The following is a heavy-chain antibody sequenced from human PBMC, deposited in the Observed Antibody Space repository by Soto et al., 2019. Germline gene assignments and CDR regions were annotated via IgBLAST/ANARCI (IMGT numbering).Heavy chain of an antibody. CDR2: ISGSGGST. D-gene: IGHD2-2*01. Sequence: GSLRLSCAASGFTFSSYAMSWVRQAPGKGLEWVSAISGSGGSTYYADSVKGRFTISRDNSKNTLYLQMNSLRAEDTAVYYCAKDVPDCSSTSCYYYYYGMDVWGQGTTVTVSS. CDR1: GFTFSSYA. V-gene: IGHV3-23*01. CDR3: AKDVPDCSSTSCYYYYYGMDV. J-gene: IGHJ6*02.